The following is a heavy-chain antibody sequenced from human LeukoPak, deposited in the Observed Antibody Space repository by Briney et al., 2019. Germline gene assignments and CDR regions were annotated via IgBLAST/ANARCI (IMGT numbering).Heavy chain of an antibody. Sequence: ASVKVSCKASGYTFTGYYMHWVRQAPGQGLEWLGWINPNSGGTSYSQKFQGRVTMTRDTSISTAYMELNRLRSDDTAVYYCARENALPWFGELLMRWFDPWGQGTLVTVSS. D-gene: IGHD3-10*01. J-gene: IGHJ5*02. CDR3: ARENALPWFGELLMRWFDP. CDR2: INPNSGGT. CDR1: GYTFTGYY. V-gene: IGHV1-2*02.